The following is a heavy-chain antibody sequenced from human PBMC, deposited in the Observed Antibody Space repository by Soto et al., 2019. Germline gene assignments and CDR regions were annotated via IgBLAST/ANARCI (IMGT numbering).Heavy chain of an antibody. D-gene: IGHD2-15*01. CDR3: ARDAPGVAPY. J-gene: IGHJ4*02. CDR2: INYRGST. CDR1: GGSSNSGDSY. Sequence: SETLSLTCTVSGGSSNSGDSYWNCIRQHPEKGLEWIGYINYRGSTFYNPSLKSRIIISVDTSKNQFSLSLSSVTAADTAVYYCARDAPGVAPYWGQGTLVTVSS. V-gene: IGHV4-31*03.